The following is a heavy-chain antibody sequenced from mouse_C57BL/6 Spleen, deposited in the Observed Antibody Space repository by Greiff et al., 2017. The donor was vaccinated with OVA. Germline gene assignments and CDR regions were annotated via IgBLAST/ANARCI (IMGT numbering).Heavy chain of an antibody. CDR1: GYTFTSYW. V-gene: IGHV1-52*01. J-gene: IGHJ1*03. CDR3: ARNYYSNYEYFDV. Sequence: QVQLQQSGAELVRPGSSVKLSCKASGYTFTSYWMHWVKQRPIQGLEWIGNIDPSDSETHYNQKFKDKATLTVDKSSSTAYMQLSSLTSEDSAVYYCARNYYSNYEYFDVWGTGTTVTVSS. CDR2: IDPSDSET. D-gene: IGHD2-5*01.